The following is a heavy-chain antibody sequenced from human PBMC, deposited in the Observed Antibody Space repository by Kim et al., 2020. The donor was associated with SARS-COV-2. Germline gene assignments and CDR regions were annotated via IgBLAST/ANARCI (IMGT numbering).Heavy chain of an antibody. D-gene: IGHD6-19*01. Sequence: YRESVRGRFTISRDNSKNTLYLQMNSLRAEDTAVYYWAKSPLTWASAFDSWGQGTLVTVSS. J-gene: IGHJ4*02. V-gene: IGHV3-23*01. CDR3: AKSPLTWASAFDS.